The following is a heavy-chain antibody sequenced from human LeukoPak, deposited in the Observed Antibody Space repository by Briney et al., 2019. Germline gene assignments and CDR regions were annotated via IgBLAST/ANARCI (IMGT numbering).Heavy chain of an antibody. D-gene: IGHD1/OR15-1a*01. V-gene: IGHV3-30*02. CDR3: AVLNNDYFDH. CDR2: IRYDGSHE. J-gene: IGHJ4*02. Sequence: GGSLRLSCAASGFTFSNFGVHWVRQAPGKGLEWVAFIRYDGSHEYYADSVKGRFTISRDNSKNTMYLQMTSLRVEDTAVYYCAVLNNDYFDHWGQGTLVSVSS. CDR1: GFTFSNFG.